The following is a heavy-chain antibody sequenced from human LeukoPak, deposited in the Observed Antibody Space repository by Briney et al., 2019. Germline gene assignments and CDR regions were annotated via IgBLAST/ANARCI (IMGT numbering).Heavy chain of an antibody. V-gene: IGHV1-69*05. Sequence: ASVKVSCKASGGTFSSYAISWVRQAPGQGLEWMGGIIPIFGTANYAQKFQGRVTITTDESTSTAYMELSSLRSEDTAVYYCASSYSSSWPNFDYWGQGTLSPSPQ. CDR1: GGTFSSYA. D-gene: IGHD6-13*01. CDR2: IIPIFGTA. CDR3: ASSYSSSWPNFDY. J-gene: IGHJ4*02.